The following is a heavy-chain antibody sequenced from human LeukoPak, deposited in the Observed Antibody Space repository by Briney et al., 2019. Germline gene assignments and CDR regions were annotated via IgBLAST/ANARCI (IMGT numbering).Heavy chain of an antibody. J-gene: IGHJ6*03. CDR1: GFTFSGSA. D-gene: IGHD2-2*01. Sequence: PGGSLRLSCAASGFTFSGSAMHWVRQASGKGLEWVGRIRSKANSYATAYAASVKGRFTISRDDSKNTAYLQMNSLKTEDTAVYYCTRAGYCSSTSCPGPLYYYYYYYMDVWGKGTTVTISS. CDR2: IRSKANSYAT. CDR3: TRAGYCSSTSCPGPLYYYYYYYMDV. V-gene: IGHV3-73*01.